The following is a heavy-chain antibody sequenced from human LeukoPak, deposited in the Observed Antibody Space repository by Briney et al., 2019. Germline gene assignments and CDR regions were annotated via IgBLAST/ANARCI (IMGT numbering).Heavy chain of an antibody. J-gene: IGHJ4*02. CDR1: GYTFTGYY. D-gene: IGHD5-12*01. V-gene: IGHV1-2*02. CDR3: AKRISAYGYHFDY. Sequence: ASVKVSCKASGYTFTGYYMHWVRQAPGQGLEWMGWINPNSGGTNYAQKFQGRVTMTRDTSISTAYMELSRLRSDDTAVYYCAKRISAYGYHFDYWGQGTLVTVSS. CDR2: INPNSGGT.